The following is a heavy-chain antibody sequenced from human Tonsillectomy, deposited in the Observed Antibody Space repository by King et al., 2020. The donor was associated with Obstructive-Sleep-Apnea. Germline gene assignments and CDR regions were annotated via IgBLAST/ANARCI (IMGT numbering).Heavy chain of an antibody. V-gene: IGHV3-7*03. CDR3: ARDLMGITIFGVVGGMDV. Sequence: VQLVESGGGLVQPGGSLRLSCAASGFTFSSYWMSWVRQAPGKGLEWVANIKQDGSEKYYVDSVKGRFTLSRDNAKNSLYLQMNSLRAEDTAVYYCARDLMGITIFGVVGGMDVWGQGTTVTVSS. CDR2: IKQDGSEK. J-gene: IGHJ6*02. D-gene: IGHD3-3*01. CDR1: GFTFSSYW.